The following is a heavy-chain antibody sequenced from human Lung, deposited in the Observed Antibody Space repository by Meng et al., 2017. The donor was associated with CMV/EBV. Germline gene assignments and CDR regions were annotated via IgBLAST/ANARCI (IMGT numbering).Heavy chain of an antibody. CDR2: IYYSGST. CDR1: GGSISSSSYY. J-gene: IGHJ4*02. Sequence: SETLSLXXTASGGSISSSSYYWGWIRQPPGKGLEWIGSIYYSGSTCYNPSLKSRVTISVDTSKNQFSLKLCSVIAADTAVYYCARRGYCRSTSRCPERFFDYWGQGXLVTVSS. D-gene: IGHD2-2*01. V-gene: IGHV4-39*01. CDR3: ARRGYCRSTSRCPERFFDY.